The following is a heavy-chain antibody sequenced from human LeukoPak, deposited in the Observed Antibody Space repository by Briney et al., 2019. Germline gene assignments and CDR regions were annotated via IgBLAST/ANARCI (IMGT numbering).Heavy chain of an antibody. D-gene: IGHD3-10*01. V-gene: IGHV4-59*08. CDR3: ARQGIITMVRGVRVDWFDP. Sequence: SETLSLTCTVSGGSISSYYWSWIRQPPGKGLEWIGYIHYSGSTNYNPSLKSRVTISVDTSKNQFSLKLSSVTAADTAVYYCARQGIITMVRGVRVDWFDPWGQGTLVTVSS. J-gene: IGHJ5*02. CDR2: IHYSGST. CDR1: GGSISSYY.